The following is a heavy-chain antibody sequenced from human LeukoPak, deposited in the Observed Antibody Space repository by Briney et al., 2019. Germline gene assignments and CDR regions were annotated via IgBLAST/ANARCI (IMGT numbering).Heavy chain of an antibody. V-gene: IGHV4-4*07. D-gene: IGHD1-14*01. Sequence: SETLSLTCSVSGGSITFYYWNWIRKPAGKGLEWIGRIHTSGTTNYNPSLKSRVTMSIDTSQEKFSLNLTSVTAADTAVYYCASSSRKKTFDYWGQGALVTVSS. CDR2: IHTSGTT. CDR3: ASSSRKKTFDY. J-gene: IGHJ4*02. CDR1: GGSITFYY.